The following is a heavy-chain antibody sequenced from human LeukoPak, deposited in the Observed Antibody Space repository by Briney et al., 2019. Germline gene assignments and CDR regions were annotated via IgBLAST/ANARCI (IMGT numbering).Heavy chain of an antibody. CDR2: IWSDATDM. CDR1: GFIFTDYG. Sequence: GGSLRLSCAASGFIFTDYGFHWVRQAPGKGLEWVAAIWSDATDMFYANSVKGRFFIQRDDYQNTVYLEMSSLRAEDTAVYYCAKDAQRGFDYSNSFQYWGQGSLVTVSS. V-gene: IGHV3-33*06. D-gene: IGHD4-11*01. CDR3: AKDAQRGFDYSNSFQY. J-gene: IGHJ4*02.